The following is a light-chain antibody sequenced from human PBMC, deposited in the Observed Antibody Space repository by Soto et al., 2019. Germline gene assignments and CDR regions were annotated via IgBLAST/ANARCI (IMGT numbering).Light chain of an antibody. J-gene: IGKJ5*01. CDR2: GAT. V-gene: IGKV3-20*01. Sequence: PGGRAPVPLWASESIGDYLAWYQQKPGQAPRLLIYGATMRTTGTPDRFSGAGSETHFTLAISRLEPGDFAVYYCQQYVTSPAITFGQGTLLEVK. CDR1: ESIGDY. CDR3: QQYVTSPAIT.